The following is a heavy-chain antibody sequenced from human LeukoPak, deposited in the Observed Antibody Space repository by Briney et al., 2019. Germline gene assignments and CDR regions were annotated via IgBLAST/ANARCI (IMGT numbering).Heavy chain of an antibody. CDR2: ISVYNGHT. CDR3: ARGLDY. Sequence: GASVKVSCKASGYTFTSHDISWVRQAPGQGLEWMGRISVYNGHTNYAQNFQGRVTMTTDTFTNTAYMELSSLRSEDTAVYYCARGLDYWGQGTLVTVSS. CDR1: GYTFTSHD. J-gene: IGHJ4*02. V-gene: IGHV1-18*01.